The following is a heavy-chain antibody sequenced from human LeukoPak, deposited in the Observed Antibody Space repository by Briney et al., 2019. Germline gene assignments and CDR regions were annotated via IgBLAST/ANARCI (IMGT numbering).Heavy chain of an antibody. V-gene: IGHV1-24*01. D-gene: IGHD3-10*01. Sequence: ASVKVSCKDSGYTLTELSMHWVRQAPGKGLEWMGGFDPEDGETIYAQKFQGRVTMTEDTSTDTAYMELSSLRSEDTAVYYCATLRSGSYSLDYWGQGTLVTVSS. CDR3: ATLRSGSYSLDY. CDR1: GYTLTELS. J-gene: IGHJ4*02. CDR2: FDPEDGET.